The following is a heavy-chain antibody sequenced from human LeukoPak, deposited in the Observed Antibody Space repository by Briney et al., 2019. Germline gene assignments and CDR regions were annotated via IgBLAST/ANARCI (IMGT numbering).Heavy chain of an antibody. CDR1: GGSISSSDYY. D-gene: IGHD3-3*01. CDR3: ARHGSSGVVITNFDY. J-gene: IGHJ4*02. V-gene: IGHV4-39*01. Sequence: SETLSLTCMVSGGSISSSDYYWGWLRQPPGRGLEWVGTMFYSGSTYYSPSLKSRVTISVDTSKNQFSLKLSSVTAADTAVYFCARHGSSGVVITNFDYWGQGTLVTVSS. CDR2: MFYSGST.